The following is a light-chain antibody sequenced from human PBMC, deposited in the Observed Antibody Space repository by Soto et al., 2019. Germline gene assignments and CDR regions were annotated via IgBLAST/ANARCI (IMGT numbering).Light chain of an antibody. J-gene: IGKJ1*01. CDR1: QSVSSSY. Sequence: EIVLTQSPGTLYLSPGERATLSCRASQSVSSSYLAWYQQKPGQAPRLLIYGASSRATGIPDRFSGSGSGTDFTLTISRLEPEDFAVYYCHQYGSSAWTVGQGTKVEIK. V-gene: IGKV3-20*01. CDR3: HQYGSSAWT. CDR2: GAS.